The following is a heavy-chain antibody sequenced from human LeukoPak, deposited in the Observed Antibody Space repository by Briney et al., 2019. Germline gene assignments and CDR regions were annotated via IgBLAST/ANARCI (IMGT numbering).Heavy chain of an antibody. CDR3: ARRPSGSYRFDY. V-gene: IGHV4-39*01. D-gene: IGHD1-26*01. J-gene: IGHJ4*02. CDR2: IYYSGST. Sequence: PSETLSLTCTVSGGSISSSNYYWGWIRQPPGKGLEWIGSIYYSGSTYYNPSLKSRVTISVDTSKNQFSLKLSSVTAADTAVYYCARRPSGSYRFDYWGQGTLVTVSS. CDR1: GGSISSSNYY.